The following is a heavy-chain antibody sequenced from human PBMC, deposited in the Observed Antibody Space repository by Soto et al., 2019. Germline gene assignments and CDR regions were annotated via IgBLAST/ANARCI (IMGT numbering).Heavy chain of an antibody. J-gene: IGHJ6*02. V-gene: IGHV1-69*12. D-gene: IGHD3-16*01. Sequence: QVQLVQSGAEVKKPGSSVKVSCKASGGTFSSYAISWVRQAPGQGLEWMGGIIPIFGTADYAQKFQGRVTTIADESTSTAYMDLSSLRSEDTAVYYCARHLGGNHYYYGMDVWGQGTTVTVSS. CDR3: ARHLGGNHYYYGMDV. CDR1: GGTFSSYA. CDR2: IIPIFGTA.